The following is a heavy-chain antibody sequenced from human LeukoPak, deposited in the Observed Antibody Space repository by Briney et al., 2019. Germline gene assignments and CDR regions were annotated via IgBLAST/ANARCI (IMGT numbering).Heavy chain of an antibody. D-gene: IGHD3-10*01. CDR2: ISSSSSYI. CDR3: ARDSDYYGSGSYYKTEN. V-gene: IGHV3-21*01. J-gene: IGHJ4*02. Sequence: PGGSLRLSCAASGFTFSSYSMNWVRQAPGKGLEWVSSISSSSSYIYYADSVKGRFTISRDNAKNSLYLQMNSLRAEDTAVYYCARDSDYYGSGSYYKTENWGQGTLVTVSS. CDR1: GFTFSSYS.